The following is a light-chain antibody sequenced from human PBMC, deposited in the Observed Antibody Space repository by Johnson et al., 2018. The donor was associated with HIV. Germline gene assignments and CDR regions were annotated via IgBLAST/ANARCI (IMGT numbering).Light chain of an antibody. CDR2: DNT. V-gene: IGLV1-51*01. J-gene: IGLJ1*01. CDR3: GTWDNILAAGV. Sequence: QPVLTQPLSVSAAPGQKVTISCSGSSSNIGNNYVSWYQQLPGKAPKLLIYDNTKRPSGIPDRFSGSKSGTSATLGFTALQTRDEADYYCGTWDNILAAGVFGSGTKVTVL. CDR1: SSNIGNNY.